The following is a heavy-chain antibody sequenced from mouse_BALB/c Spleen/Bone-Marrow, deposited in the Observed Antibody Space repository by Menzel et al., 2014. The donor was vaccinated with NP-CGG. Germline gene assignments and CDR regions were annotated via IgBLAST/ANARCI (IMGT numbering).Heavy chain of an antibody. D-gene: IGHD2-14*01. CDR3: ARYRLGTYFDY. V-gene: IGHV14-3*02. CDR2: IDPSNGTT. J-gene: IGHJ2*01. CDR1: IKDTY. Sequence: IKDTYMHWEKQRPEQGLERIGRIDPSNGTTKYDPKFQGKATITADTSSNTAYLQLSSLTSEDTAVYYCARYRLGTYFDYWGQGTTRTVSS.